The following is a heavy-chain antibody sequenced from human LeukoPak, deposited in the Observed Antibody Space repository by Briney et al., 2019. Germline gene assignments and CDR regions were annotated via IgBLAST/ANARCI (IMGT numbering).Heavy chain of an antibody. CDR1: GFTFDDYA. V-gene: IGHV3-43*02. J-gene: IGHJ5*02. CDR2: ISGDGGST. D-gene: IGHD3-3*01. CDR3: AKMRPGLRFLEWFRSTGTGWFDP. Sequence: PGGSLRLSCAASGFTFDDYAMHWVRQAPGKGLEWVSLISGDGGSTYYADSVKGRFTISRDNSKNTLYLQMNSLRAEDTAVYYCAKMRPGLRFLEWFRSTGTGWFDPWGQGTLVTVSS.